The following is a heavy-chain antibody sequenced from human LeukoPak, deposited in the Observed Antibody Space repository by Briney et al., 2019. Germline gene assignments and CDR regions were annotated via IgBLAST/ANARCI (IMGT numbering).Heavy chain of an antibody. CDR2: INQGGSDK. Sequence: GGSLRLSCAVSGFTFSGHWMSWVRQAPGKGLEWVANINQGGSDKYYVDSVKGRFTISRDNANNLLYLQMNSLRGEDTAVYYCTRDRSRAEDDWGQGTLVTVSS. V-gene: IGHV3-7*01. CDR1: GFTFSGHW. J-gene: IGHJ4*02. D-gene: IGHD1-14*01. CDR3: TRDRSRAEDD.